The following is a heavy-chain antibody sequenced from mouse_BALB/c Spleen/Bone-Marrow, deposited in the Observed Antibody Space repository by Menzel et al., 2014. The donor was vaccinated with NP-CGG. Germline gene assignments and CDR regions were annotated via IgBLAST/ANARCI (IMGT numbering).Heavy chain of an antibody. J-gene: IGHJ3*01. Sequence: LQQSGSELVRPGASVKLSCKASGYTFTNFWMHWVRPRPGQGLEWIGNVYPGSDTANYDEKFKSKATQTVDTSSSTAYMQLSSLTSEDSAVYYCTRSLYYYPAYWGQGTLVTVST. V-gene: IGHV1S22*01. D-gene: IGHD1-1*01. CDR1: GYTFTNFW. CDR2: VYPGSDTA. CDR3: TRSLYYYPAY.